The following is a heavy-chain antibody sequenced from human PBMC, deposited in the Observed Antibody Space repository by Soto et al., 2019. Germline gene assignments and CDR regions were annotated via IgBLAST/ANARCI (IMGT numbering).Heavy chain of an antibody. Sequence: QVQLVQSGAEVKKPGSSVKVSCKASGGTFSSYTMSWVRQAPGQGLEWMGRIIPILGIANYAQKFQGRVTITADKSTSTAYMELSSLRSEDTAVYYCASNIVATTTPFDYWGQGTLVTVSS. CDR1: GGTFSSYT. CDR2: IIPILGIA. D-gene: IGHD5-12*01. J-gene: IGHJ4*02. V-gene: IGHV1-69*02. CDR3: ASNIVATTTPFDY.